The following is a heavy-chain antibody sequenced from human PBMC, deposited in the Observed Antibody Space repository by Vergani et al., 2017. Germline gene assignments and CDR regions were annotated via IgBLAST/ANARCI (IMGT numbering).Heavy chain of an antibody. CDR3: ARFRGPDIVGTAFDH. V-gene: IGHV4-34*01. J-gene: IGHJ4*02. Sequence: QVQLQQWGAGLLKPSETLCLPFGVHGGSFSVYYWSWIRQSPGKGLEWIGAINDIGTTNYNPSLRSRVTISVDTSKTQFSLRLNSVTAADTAVYFCARFRGPDIVGTAFDHWAQGTLVTVSS. CDR1: GGSFSVYY. CDR2: INDIGTT. D-gene: IGHD5-12*01.